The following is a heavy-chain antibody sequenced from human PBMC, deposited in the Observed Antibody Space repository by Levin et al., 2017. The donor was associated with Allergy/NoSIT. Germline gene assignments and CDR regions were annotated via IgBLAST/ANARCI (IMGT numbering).Heavy chain of an antibody. V-gene: IGHV1-2*02. CDR3: ARELSGDPYYFYAMDV. CDR2: INSNSGGT. D-gene: IGHD3-16*02. J-gene: IGHJ6*02. Sequence: GESLKISCKASGYTFTGYYMHWVRQAPGQGLEWMGWINSNSGGTNYAQKFQGRVTMTRDTSISTAYMELRRLRSDDTAVYYCARELSGDPYYFYAMDVWGQGTTVTVSS. CDR1: GYTFTGYY.